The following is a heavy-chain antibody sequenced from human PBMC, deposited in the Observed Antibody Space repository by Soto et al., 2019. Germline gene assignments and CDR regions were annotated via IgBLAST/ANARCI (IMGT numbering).Heavy chain of an antibody. J-gene: IGHJ3*02. D-gene: IGHD3-22*01. CDR3: ARAPDSSGSNAIDI. V-gene: IGHV1-69*13. Sequence: SVKVSCKASGGTFSSYAISWVRQAPGQGLVWMGGIIPIFGTANYAQKFQGRVTITADESTSTAYMELSSLRSEDTAVYYCARAPDSSGSNAIDISGQATMLTVS. CDR2: IIPIFGTA. CDR1: GGTFSSYA.